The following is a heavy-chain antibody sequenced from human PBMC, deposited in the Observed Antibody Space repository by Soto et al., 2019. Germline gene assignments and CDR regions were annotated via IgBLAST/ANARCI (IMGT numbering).Heavy chain of an antibody. CDR3: TRGSGLATPFDF. V-gene: IGHV3-7*03. J-gene: IGHJ4*02. D-gene: IGHD6-19*01. CDR2: INQDESEK. CDR1: GFTLTTYW. Sequence: GGSLRLSCAASGFTLTTYWMTWVRQAPGKGLEWVANINQDESEKYYVDSVKGRFTISRDIAKSSVYLQMNSLRDEDTAVYFCTRGSGLATPFDFWGQGTLVTV.